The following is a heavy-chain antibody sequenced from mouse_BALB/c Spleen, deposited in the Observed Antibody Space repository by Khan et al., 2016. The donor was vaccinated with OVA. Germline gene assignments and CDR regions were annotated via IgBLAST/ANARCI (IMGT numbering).Heavy chain of an antibody. CDR2: INPHIGET. J-gene: IGHJ2*01. D-gene: IGHD1-1*02. CDR3: ARIYGGDLDY. Sequence: VQLKESGPELVKPGASVKISCKASGYSFTGYCMNWVMQSHGKSLEWIGRINPHIGETFYNQKFKGQATLTVDESSSTAHMELRSLASEDSAVCECARIYGGDLDYWGQGTTLTVSS. CDR1: GYSFTGYC. V-gene: IGHV1-20*02.